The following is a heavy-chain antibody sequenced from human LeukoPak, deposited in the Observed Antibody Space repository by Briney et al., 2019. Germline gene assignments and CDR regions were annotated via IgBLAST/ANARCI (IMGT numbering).Heavy chain of an antibody. V-gene: IGHV1-69*13. CDR3: ARAGGEVGPVSLYYFDY. J-gene: IGHJ4*02. D-gene: IGHD3-16*01. CDR1: GGTFSSYA. Sequence: GASVKVSCKASGGTFSSYAISWVRQAPGQGLEWMGGIIPIFGTANYAQKFQGRVTITADESTSTAYMELSSLRSEDTAVYYCARAGGEVGPVSLYYFDYWGQGTLVTVSS. CDR2: IIPIFGTA.